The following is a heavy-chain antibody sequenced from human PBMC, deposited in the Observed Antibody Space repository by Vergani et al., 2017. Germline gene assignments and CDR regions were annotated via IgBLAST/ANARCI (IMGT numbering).Heavy chain of an antibody. CDR2: IDHTGRP. V-gene: IGHV4-34*01. D-gene: IGHD4-11*01. J-gene: IGHJ6*03. CDR1: GGSFTSYH. Sequence: QVQLQQWGGGLLKPSETLSLTCVVNGGSFTSYHWTWIRQSPGEGLEWVGDIDHTGRPDYNPSLKSRLTMSLDKSRNQFSLTLSSVTATDTAIYFCASVNTETNGHLYYYYFMDVLGQGTAVTVS. CDR3: ASVNTETNGHLYYYYFMDV.